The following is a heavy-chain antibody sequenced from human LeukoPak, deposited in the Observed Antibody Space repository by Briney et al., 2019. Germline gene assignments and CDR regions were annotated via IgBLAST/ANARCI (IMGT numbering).Heavy chain of an antibody. Sequence: SVKVSCKASGGTFSSYAISWVRQAPGQGLEWMGRIIPIFGTANYAQKFQGRVTITTDESTSTAYMEMSSMRSEDTAVYYCARDGQYYDFWSGYPGIYYFDYWGQGTLVTVSS. CDR1: GGTFSSYA. V-gene: IGHV1-69*05. D-gene: IGHD3-3*01. CDR2: IIPIFGTA. CDR3: ARDGQYYDFWSGYPGIYYFDY. J-gene: IGHJ4*02.